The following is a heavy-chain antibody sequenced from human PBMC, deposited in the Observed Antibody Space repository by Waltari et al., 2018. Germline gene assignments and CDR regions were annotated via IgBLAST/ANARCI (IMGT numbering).Heavy chain of an antibody. CDR3: ARDGGYENFDY. Sequence: EVQLVESGGGLVQPGGSLRLSCAASGFTFSSYSMNWVRQAPGKGLEWVSYISSSSSTIYYADSVKGRFTISRDNAKNSLYLQMNSLRAEDTAVYYCARDGGYENFDYWGQGTLVTVSS. CDR1: GFTFSSYS. J-gene: IGHJ4*02. D-gene: IGHD5-12*01. V-gene: IGHV3-48*01. CDR2: ISSSSSTI.